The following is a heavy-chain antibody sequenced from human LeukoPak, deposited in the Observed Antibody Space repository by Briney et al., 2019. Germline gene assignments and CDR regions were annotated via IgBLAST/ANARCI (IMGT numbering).Heavy chain of an antibody. CDR2: INPNSGGT. J-gene: IGHJ4*02. CDR1: GYTFTGYY. V-gene: IGHV1-2*04. Sequence: ASVKVSCKASGYTFTGYYMHWVRQAPGQGPEWMGWINPNSGGTNYAQKFQGWVTMTRDTSISTAYMELSRLRSDDTAVYYCARVRAGSGWDYWGQGTLVTVSS. D-gene: IGHD6-19*01. CDR3: ARVRAGSGWDY.